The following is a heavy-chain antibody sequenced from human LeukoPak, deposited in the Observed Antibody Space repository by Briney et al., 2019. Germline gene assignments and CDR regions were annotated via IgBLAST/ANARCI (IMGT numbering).Heavy chain of an antibody. CDR2: INPSGGST. CDR3: ARGLPIPSRSWYPFDP. CDR1: GYTFTSYY. V-gene: IGHV1-46*01. Sequence: ASVKVSCKASGYTFTSYYMHWVRQAPGQGLEWMGIINPSGGSTSYAQKFQGRVTMTRDTSTSTVYMELRSLRSDDTAMYYCARGLPIPSRSWYPFDPWGQGTLVTVSS. J-gene: IGHJ5*02. D-gene: IGHD6-13*01.